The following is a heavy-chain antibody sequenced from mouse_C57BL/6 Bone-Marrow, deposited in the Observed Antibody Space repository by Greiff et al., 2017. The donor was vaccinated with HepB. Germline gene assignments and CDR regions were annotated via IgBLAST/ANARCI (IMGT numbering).Heavy chain of an antibody. J-gene: IGHJ2*01. CDR3: AREGTVVGDY. CDR1: GFTFSDYY. V-gene: IGHV5-12*01. Sequence: DVKVEESGGGLVQPGGSLKLSCAASGFTFSDYYMYWVRQTPEKRLEWVAYISNGGGSTYYPDTVKGRFTISRDNAKNTLYLQMSRLKSEDTAMYYCAREGTVVGDYWGQGTTLTVSS. D-gene: IGHD1-1*01. CDR2: ISNGGGST.